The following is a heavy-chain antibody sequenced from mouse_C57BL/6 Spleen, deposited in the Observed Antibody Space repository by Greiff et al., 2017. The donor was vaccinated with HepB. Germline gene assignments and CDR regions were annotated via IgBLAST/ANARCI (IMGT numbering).Heavy chain of an antibody. CDR3: VRHNDYGSSYGNWDAMGY. CDR2: IRSKSNNYAT. V-gene: IGHV10-1*01. J-gene: IGHJ4*01. D-gene: IGHD1-1*01. Sequence: EVHLVESGGGLVQPKGSLKLSCAASGFSFNTYAMNWVRQAPGKGLEWVARIRSKSNNYATYYADSVKDRFTISRDDSESMLYLQMNNLKTEDTAMYYGVRHNDYGSSYGNWDAMGYWGQGTSVTVAS. CDR1: GFSFNTYA.